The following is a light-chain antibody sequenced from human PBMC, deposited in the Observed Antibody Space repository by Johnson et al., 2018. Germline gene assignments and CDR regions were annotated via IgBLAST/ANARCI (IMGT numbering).Light chain of an antibody. J-gene: IGLJ1*01. CDR1: SSNIGNNY. CDR3: GTWDSSLSAGNV. V-gene: IGLV1-51*02. CDR2: ENN. Sequence: QSVLTQPPSVSAAPGQKVTISCSGSSSNIGNNYVSWYQQLPGTAPKLLIYENNKRPSGIPDRFSGYKSGPSATLGITGLQTGDEADYYCGTWDSSLSAGNVFGTGTKVTVL.